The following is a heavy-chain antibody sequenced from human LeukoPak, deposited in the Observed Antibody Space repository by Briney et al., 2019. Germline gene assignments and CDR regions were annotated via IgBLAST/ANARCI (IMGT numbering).Heavy chain of an antibody. Sequence: ASVNVSCKASGGTFSSYAISWVRQAPGQGLEWMGRIIPILGIANYAQKFQGRVTITADKSTSTAYMELSSLRSEDTAVYYCAREVTVVNAFDIRGQGTMVTVSS. CDR1: GGTFSSYA. CDR2: IIPILGIA. D-gene: IGHD4-23*01. J-gene: IGHJ3*02. CDR3: AREVTVVNAFDI. V-gene: IGHV1-69*04.